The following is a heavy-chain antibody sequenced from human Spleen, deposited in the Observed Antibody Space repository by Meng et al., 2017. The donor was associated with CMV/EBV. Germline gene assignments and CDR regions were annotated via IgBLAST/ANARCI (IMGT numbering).Heavy chain of an antibody. CDR2: ISPNNGGT. V-gene: IGHV1-2*02. D-gene: IGHD2-21*01. CDR3: AREEGGRGREHMD. Sequence: ASVKVSCKASGYTFTDYRMHWVRQAPGQGLEWMGWISPNNGGTNYAQKFQGRVTMTRDTSISTAYMELSSLRSEDTAVYYCAREEGGRGREHMDWGQGTLVTVSS. J-gene: IGHJ4*02. CDR1: GYTFTDYR.